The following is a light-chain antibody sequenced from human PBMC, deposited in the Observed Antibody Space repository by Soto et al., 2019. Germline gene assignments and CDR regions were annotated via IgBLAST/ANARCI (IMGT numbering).Light chain of an antibody. CDR1: QGISNY. CDR2: AAS. Sequence: DIQMTQSPSSLSASVGDRVTITCRASQGISNYLAWYQQKPGKVPTLLISAASTLQSGVPSRFSGSGSGTDFTLYISSLQPEDVATYYWQKYNGPAHTFGGGTKVESK. J-gene: IGKJ4*01. CDR3: QKYNGPAHT. V-gene: IGKV1-27*01.